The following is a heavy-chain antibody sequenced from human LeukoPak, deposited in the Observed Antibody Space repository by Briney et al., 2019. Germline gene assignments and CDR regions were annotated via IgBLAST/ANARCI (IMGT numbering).Heavy chain of an antibody. V-gene: IGHV3-21*01. CDR1: GFPFSSYG. Sequence: PGGSLRLSCAASGFPFSSYGMNWVRQAPGKGLEWVSFIRSSTSYIYYADSVKGRFTISRDNVKNSLYLQMNSLRDEDTAVYYCARGTYQWLTYWGQGTLVTVSS. J-gene: IGHJ4*02. D-gene: IGHD6-19*01. CDR2: IRSSTSYI. CDR3: ARGTYQWLTY.